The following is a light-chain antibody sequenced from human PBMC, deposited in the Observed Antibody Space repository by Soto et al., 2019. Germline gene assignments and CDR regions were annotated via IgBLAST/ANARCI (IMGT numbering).Light chain of an antibody. Sequence: IVLTHYPATLSLSQGQRPSLDCRASQSVSSNLSGYQQQHGQAPRLLIYYASTSATGSPARFSGSGAGTDFTLPIISLEPEDFSVYYCQQRSNWPITFGQGTRLEIK. J-gene: IGKJ5*01. CDR1: QSVSSN. CDR3: QQRSNWPIT. V-gene: IGKV3-11*01. CDR2: YAS.